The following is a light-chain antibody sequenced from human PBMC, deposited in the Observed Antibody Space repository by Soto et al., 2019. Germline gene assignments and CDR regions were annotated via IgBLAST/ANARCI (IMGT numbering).Light chain of an antibody. J-gene: IGKJ1*01. CDR1: QTINNY. CDR3: QQGYSTAWT. V-gene: IGKV1-39*01. CDR2: AAS. Sequence: DIQMTQSPSSLSASVGDRVTITCRASQTINNYVHWYQHKPGKAPKVLIYAASSLQSGVPSRFSGSGSGTDFSLTISSLQPEDFATYYCQQGYSTAWTFGQGTKVEMK.